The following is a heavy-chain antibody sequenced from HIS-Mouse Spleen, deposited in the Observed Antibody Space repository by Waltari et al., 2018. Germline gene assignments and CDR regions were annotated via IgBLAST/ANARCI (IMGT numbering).Heavy chain of an antibody. J-gene: IGHJ4*02. Sequence: QVQLVESGGGEVQPGRSLRLSWAASGFTFISYGMHWVRQGPGKGLEWVAVISYDGSNKYYADSVKGRFTISRDNSKNTLYLQMNSLRAEDTAVYYCAKDTSGSYSDYWGQGTLVTVSS. CDR1: GFTFISYG. V-gene: IGHV3-30*18. CDR3: AKDTSGSYSDY. CDR2: ISYDGSNK. D-gene: IGHD1-26*01.